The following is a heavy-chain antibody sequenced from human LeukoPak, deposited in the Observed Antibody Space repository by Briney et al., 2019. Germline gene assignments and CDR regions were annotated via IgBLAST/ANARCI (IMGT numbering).Heavy chain of an antibody. V-gene: IGHV3-23*01. CDR2: ISGSGGST. Sequence: GGSLRLSCAASGFTFSSYAMSWVRQAPGKGLEWVSAISGSGGSTYYADSVKGRFTISRDNSKNSLYLQMNSLRTEDTALYYCAKDEDSSGYDAFDIWGQGTMVTVSS. J-gene: IGHJ3*02. D-gene: IGHD3-22*01. CDR1: GFTFSSYA. CDR3: AKDEDSSGYDAFDI.